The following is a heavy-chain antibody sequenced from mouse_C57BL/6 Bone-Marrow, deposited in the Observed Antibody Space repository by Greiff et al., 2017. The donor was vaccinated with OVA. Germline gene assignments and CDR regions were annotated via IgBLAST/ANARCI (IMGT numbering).Heavy chain of an antibody. D-gene: IGHD1-1*01. CDR3: VRDESYYGSSYDAY. V-gene: IGHV10-3*01. J-gene: IGHJ3*01. CDR2: IRSKSSNYAT. Sequence: EVQLQESGGGLVQPKGSLKLSCAASGFTFNTYAMHWVRQAPGKGLEWVARIRSKSSNYATYYADSVKDRFTISRDDSQSMLYLQMNNLKTEDTAMYYCVRDESYYGSSYDAYWGQGTLVTVSA. CDR1: GFTFNTYA.